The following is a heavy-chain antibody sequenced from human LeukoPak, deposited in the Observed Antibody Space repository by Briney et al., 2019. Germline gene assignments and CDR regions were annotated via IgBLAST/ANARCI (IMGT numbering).Heavy chain of an antibody. J-gene: IGHJ6*02. CDR2: MWVWNDGSNE. V-gene: IGHV3-33*01. Sequence: GRSLRLSCTATGFTFSNYGMHWVRQAPGKGLEWVAVMWVWNDGSNEYYADSVKGRFTIARDNSKNTLYLQMVSLRAEDTADYYCARDRFPHDDAHYGMDVWGQGTTVTVSS. CDR3: ARDRFPHDDAHYGMDV. D-gene: IGHD3-16*01. CDR1: GFTFSNYG.